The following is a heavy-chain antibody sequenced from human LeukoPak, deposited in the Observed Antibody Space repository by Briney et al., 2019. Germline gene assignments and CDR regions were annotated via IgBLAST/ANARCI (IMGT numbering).Heavy chain of an antibody. Sequence: PGRSLRLSCAASGFTFSSYGMHWVRQAPGKGLEWVAVIWYDGSNKYYADSVKGRFTISRDNSKNTLYLQMNSLRAEDTAVYYCAREECSGGSCYSDYWGQGTLVTVSS. D-gene: IGHD2-15*01. CDR1: GFTFSSYG. J-gene: IGHJ4*02. CDR3: AREECSGGSCYSDY. CDR2: IWYDGSNK. V-gene: IGHV3-33*01.